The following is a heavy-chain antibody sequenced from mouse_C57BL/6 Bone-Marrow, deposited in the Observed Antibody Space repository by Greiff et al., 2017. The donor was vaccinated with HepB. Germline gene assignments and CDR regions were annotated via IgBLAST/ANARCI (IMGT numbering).Heavy chain of an antibody. CDR1: GYTFTSYG. CDR3: SRSRITAVVADYFDY. J-gene: IGHJ2*01. D-gene: IGHD1-1*01. V-gene: IGHV1-81*01. Sequence: VKLVESGAELARPGASVKLSCKASGYTFTSYGISWVKQRTGQGLEWIGEIYPRSGNTYYNEKFKGKATLTADKSSSADYMERRSLTSEDSAVYFCSRSRITAVVADYFDYWGQGTTLTVSS. CDR2: IYPRSGNT.